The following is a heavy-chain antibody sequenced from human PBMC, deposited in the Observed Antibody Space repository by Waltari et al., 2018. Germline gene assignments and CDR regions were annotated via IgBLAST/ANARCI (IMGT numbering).Heavy chain of an antibody. J-gene: IGHJ4*02. D-gene: IGHD6-13*01. CDR3: ARGYGIAAAARY. CDR2: IYYSGST. CDR1: GRSISISSSY. V-gene: IGHV4-39*07. Sequence: QLQLQESGPGLVKPSETLSLTCPVPGRSISISSSYWGWTRQPPGKGMEWIGSIYYSGSTYYNPSLKSRVTISVDTSKNQFSLKLSSVTAADTAVYYCARGYGIAAAARYWGQGTLVTVSS.